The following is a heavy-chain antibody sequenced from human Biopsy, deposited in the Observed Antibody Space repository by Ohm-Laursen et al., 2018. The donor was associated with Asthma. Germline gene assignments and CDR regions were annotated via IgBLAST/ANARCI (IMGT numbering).Heavy chain of an antibody. CDR2: INAGNGKL. Sequence: ASVKVSCKASGYTFTHYAIHWLRQAPGQRPEWMGWINAGNGKLEYSGKFQGRVTITRDTSATTAYLELSSLTSGDTAVYYCARDGNWCRLRNCSPPGYWFDPWGQGTLVTVSS. CDR3: ARDGNWCRLRNCSPPGYWFDP. D-gene: IGHD2-8*02. J-gene: IGHJ5*02. CDR1: GYTFTHYA. V-gene: IGHV1-3*01.